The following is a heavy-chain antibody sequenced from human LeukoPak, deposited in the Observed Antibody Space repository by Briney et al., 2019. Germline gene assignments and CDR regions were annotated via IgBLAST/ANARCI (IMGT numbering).Heavy chain of an antibody. CDR1: GYTFTGYY. Sequence: GASVKVSCKASGYTFTGYYMHWVRQAPGQGLEWMGWINPNSGGTNYAQKFQGRVTMTRDTSISTAYMELSRLRSDDTAVYYRARVTVLGYCSSTSCYSPWFDPWGQGTLVTVSS. V-gene: IGHV1-2*02. D-gene: IGHD2-2*02. CDR3: ARVTVLGYCSSTSCYSPWFDP. J-gene: IGHJ5*02. CDR2: INPNSGGT.